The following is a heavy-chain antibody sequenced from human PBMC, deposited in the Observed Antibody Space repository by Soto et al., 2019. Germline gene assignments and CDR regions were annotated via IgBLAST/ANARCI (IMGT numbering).Heavy chain of an antibody. CDR1: GGSISSSSYY. J-gene: IGHJ3*02. CDR2: IYYSGST. CDR3: ARGLRDIEGAFDI. V-gene: IGHV4-39*01. D-gene: IGHD5-12*01. Sequence: PSETLSLTCTVSGGSISSSSYYWGWIRQPPGKGLEWIGSIYYSGSTYYNPSLKSRVTISVDTSKNQFSLKLSSVTAADTAVYYCARGLRDIEGAFDIWGQGTMVTVSS.